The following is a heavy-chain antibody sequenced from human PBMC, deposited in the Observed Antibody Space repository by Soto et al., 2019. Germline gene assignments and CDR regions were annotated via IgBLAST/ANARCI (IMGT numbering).Heavy chain of an antibody. V-gene: IGHV3-33*01. J-gene: IGHJ6*02. Sequence: QVQLVESGGGVVQPGRSLRLSCAASGFTFSNYGMHWVRQAPGKGLEWVAVILNDGSNRYHADSVKDRFTISRDNSKNMLLLQMDSLRAEEPAVDYCAGDAECAGNGMGVWCQGTTVTV. CDR1: GFTFSNYG. CDR3: AGDAECAGNGMGV. CDR2: ILNDGSNR. D-gene: IGHD3-3*01.